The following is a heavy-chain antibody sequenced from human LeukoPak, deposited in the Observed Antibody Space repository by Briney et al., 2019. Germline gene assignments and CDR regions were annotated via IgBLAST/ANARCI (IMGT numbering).Heavy chain of an antibody. CDR3: ARRGSGWYYHFDY. Sequence: SETLSLTCTVSGGSISSSSYYWGWIRQPPGKGLEWIGSIYYSGSTNYNPSLKSRVTISVDTSKNQFSLKLSSVTAADTAVYYCARRGSGWYYHFDYWGQGTLVTVSS. V-gene: IGHV4-39*07. J-gene: IGHJ4*02. CDR2: IYYSGST. D-gene: IGHD6-19*01. CDR1: GGSISSSSYY.